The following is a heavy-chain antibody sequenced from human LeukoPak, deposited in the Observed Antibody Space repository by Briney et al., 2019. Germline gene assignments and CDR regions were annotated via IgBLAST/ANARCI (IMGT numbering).Heavy chain of an antibody. CDR2: IYYSGST. Sequence: SQTLSLTCTVSGGSISSGDYYWSWIRQPPGKGLEWIGYIYYSGSTYYNPSLKSRVTISVDTSKNQFSLKLSSVTAADTAVYYCASFEGEWLSNWFDPWGQGTLVTVSS. CDR3: ASFEGEWLSNWFDP. D-gene: IGHD3-3*01. V-gene: IGHV4-30-4*08. J-gene: IGHJ5*02. CDR1: GGSISSGDYY.